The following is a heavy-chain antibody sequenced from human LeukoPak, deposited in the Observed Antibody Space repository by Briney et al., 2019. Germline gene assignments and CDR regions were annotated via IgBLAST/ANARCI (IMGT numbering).Heavy chain of an antibody. D-gene: IGHD3-10*01. V-gene: IGHV4-59*01. CDR3: AREAVTNAFDI. Sequence: PSETLSLTCTVSGGSISSYYWSWVRQPPGKGLEWIGYIYYSGSTNYTPSLKSRVTISVDTSKNQFSLKLSSVTAADTAVYYCAREAVTNAFDIWGQGTMVTVSS. CDR2: IYYSGST. J-gene: IGHJ3*02. CDR1: GGSISSYY.